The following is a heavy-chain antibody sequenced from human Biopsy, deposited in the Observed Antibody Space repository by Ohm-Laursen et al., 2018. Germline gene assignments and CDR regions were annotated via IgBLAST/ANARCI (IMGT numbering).Heavy chain of an antibody. CDR3: ARGNEVMRTGPCCFDY. V-gene: IGHV4-59*01. J-gene: IGHJ4*02. Sequence: GTLSLTCTVSGVSISSYFWNWIGQPQGKGLDWIGDIYCSGSTEYNPSLKRRVTISVNMSKTQLSLKLTSVITAETAVYYCARGNEVMRTGPCCFDYWGQGTLVIVSS. CDR1: GVSISSYF. D-gene: IGHD3/OR15-3a*01. CDR2: IYCSGST.